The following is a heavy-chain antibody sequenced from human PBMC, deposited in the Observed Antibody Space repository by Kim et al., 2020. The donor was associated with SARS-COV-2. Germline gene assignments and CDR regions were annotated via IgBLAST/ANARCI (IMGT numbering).Heavy chain of an antibody. V-gene: IGHV4-39*01. D-gene: IGHD1-26*01. CDR1: GGSISSSSYY. J-gene: IGHJ1*01. CDR3: ASRASDSGSYYPSAEY. Sequence: SETLSLTCTVSGGSISSSSYYWGWIRQPPGKGLEWIGSIYYSGSTYYNPSLKSRVTISVDTSKNQFSLKLSSVTAADTAVYYCASRASDSGSYYPSAEY. CDR2: IYYSGST.